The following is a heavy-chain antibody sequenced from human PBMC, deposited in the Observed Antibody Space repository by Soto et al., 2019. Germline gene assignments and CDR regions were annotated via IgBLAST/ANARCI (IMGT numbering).Heavy chain of an antibody. V-gene: IGHV3-7*01. J-gene: IGHJ4*02. CDR3: ARANRGYSSSWFLDY. CDR2: IKQDGSEK. Sequence: EVQLVESGGGLVQPGGSLRLSCAASGFTFSSYWMSWVRQAAGKGLEWVANIKQDGSEKYYVDSVKGRFTISRDNAKNSLYLQMNSMRAEDTAVYYCARANRGYSSSWFLDYWGQGTLVTVSS. CDR1: GFTFSSYW. D-gene: IGHD6-13*01.